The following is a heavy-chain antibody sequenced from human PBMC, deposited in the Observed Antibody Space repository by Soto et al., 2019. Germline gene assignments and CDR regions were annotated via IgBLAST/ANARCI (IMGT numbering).Heavy chain of an antibody. CDR1: GFTFSSYA. D-gene: IGHD6-19*01. V-gene: IGHV3-23*01. Sequence: EVQLLESGRGLVQPGGSLRLSCAASGFTFSSYAMSWVRQAPGKGLEWVSAISGSGGSTYYADSVKGRFTISRDNSKNTLHLQMNSLRAHATAVYYRAKGLVRGDYWGQGTLVTVSS. CDR3: AKGLVRGDY. J-gene: IGHJ4*02. CDR2: ISGSGGST.